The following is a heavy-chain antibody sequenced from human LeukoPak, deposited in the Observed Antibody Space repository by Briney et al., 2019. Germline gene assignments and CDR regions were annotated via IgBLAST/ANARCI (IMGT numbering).Heavy chain of an antibody. D-gene: IGHD2-15*01. Sequence: PGGSLRLSCAASGFTFSTYSMNWVRQAPGKGLEWVSSISSSGNYIYFAYSLKARFTVSRDNAKSSLYLQMNSLRVEDTAVYYCARVGCSGGSCYETWRAYNYYGMDVWGQGTTVTVSS. CDR3: ARVGCSGGSCYETWRAYNYYGMDV. CDR2: ISSSGNYI. V-gene: IGHV3-21*01. CDR1: GFTFSTYS. J-gene: IGHJ6*02.